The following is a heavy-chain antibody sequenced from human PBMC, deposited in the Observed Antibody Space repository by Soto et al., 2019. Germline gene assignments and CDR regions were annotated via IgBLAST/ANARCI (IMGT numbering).Heavy chain of an antibody. CDR2: IIPIFGTA. CDR1: GGTFSSYA. V-gene: IGHV1-69*13. CDR3: ARGLVAVAGTGDYYYGMDV. J-gene: IGHJ6*02. Sequence: SVKVSCKASGGTFSSYAISWVRQAPGQGLEWMGGIIPIFGTANYTQKFQGRVTITADESTSTAYMELSSLRSEDTAVYYCARGLVAVAGTGDYYYGMDVWGQGTTVTVSS. D-gene: IGHD6-19*01.